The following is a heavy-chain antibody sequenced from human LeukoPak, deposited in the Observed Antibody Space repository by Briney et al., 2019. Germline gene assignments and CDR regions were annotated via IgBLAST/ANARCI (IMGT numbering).Heavy chain of an antibody. Sequence: SQTLSLTCTVSGGSISSGGYYWSWIRQPPGKGLEWIGYIYHSGSTYYNPSLKSRVTISVDRSKNQFSLKLSSVTAADTAVYYCARDHSSGSPGYWGQGTLVTVSS. CDR3: ARDHSSGSPGY. CDR1: GGSISSGGYY. J-gene: IGHJ4*02. CDR2: IYHSGST. V-gene: IGHV4-30-2*01. D-gene: IGHD6-19*01.